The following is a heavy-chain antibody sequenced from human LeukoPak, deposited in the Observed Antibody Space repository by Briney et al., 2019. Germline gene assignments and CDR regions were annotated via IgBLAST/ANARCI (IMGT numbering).Heavy chain of an antibody. Sequence: GGSLRLSCAASGFTFSSYAMHWVRQAPGKGLEWVAVISYDGSNKYYADSVKGRFTISRDNSKNTLYLQMNSLRAEDTAVYYCAKCGGRTGSYYIDYWGQGTLVTVSS. V-gene: IGHV3-30-3*01. CDR1: GFTFSSYA. D-gene: IGHD1-26*01. CDR3: AKCGGRTGSYYIDY. CDR2: ISYDGSNK. J-gene: IGHJ4*02.